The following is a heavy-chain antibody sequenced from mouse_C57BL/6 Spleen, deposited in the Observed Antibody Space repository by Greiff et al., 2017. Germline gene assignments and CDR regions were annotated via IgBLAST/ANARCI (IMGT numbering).Heavy chain of an antibody. CDR1: GFTFSDYY. V-gene: IGHV5-12*01. J-gene: IGHJ2*01. D-gene: IGHD2-14*01. CDR2: ISNGGGST. Sequence: EVNLVESGGGLVQPGGSLKLSCAASGFTFSDYYMYWVRQTPEKRLEWVAYISNGGGSTYYPDTVKGRFTISRDNAKNTLYLQMSRLKSEDTAMYYCARGYALDYWGQGTTLTVSS. CDR3: ARGYALDY.